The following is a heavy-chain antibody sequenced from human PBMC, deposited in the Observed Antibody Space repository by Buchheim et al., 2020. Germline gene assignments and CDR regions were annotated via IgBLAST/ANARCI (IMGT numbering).Heavy chain of an antibody. CDR3: ARSGPERWLPIYGMDV. Sequence: QVQLVQSGAEVKKPGASVKVSCKASGYTFTGYYMHWVRQAPGQGLEWMGWINPNSGGPNYAQKFQGWVTMTRDTSISTAYMELSRLRSDDTAVYYCARSGPERWLPIYGMDVWGQGTT. CDR1: GYTFTGYY. D-gene: IGHD5-24*01. CDR2: INPNSGGP. V-gene: IGHV1-2*04. J-gene: IGHJ6*02.